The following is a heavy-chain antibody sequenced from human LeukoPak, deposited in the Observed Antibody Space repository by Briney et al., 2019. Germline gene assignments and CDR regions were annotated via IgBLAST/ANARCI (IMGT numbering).Heavy chain of an antibody. V-gene: IGHV3-23*01. CDR3: AKAFRGLREYYYYMDV. J-gene: IGHJ6*03. CDR2: ISGSAVTT. CDR1: GFTFSTYA. D-gene: IGHD3-16*01. Sequence: PGGSLRLSCAASGFTFSTYAMSWVRQAPGKGLEWVSTISGSAVTTYYADSVKGRFTISRDNSKNTLYLQMNSLRAEDTAVYYCAKAFRGLREYYYYMDVWGKGTTVTVSS.